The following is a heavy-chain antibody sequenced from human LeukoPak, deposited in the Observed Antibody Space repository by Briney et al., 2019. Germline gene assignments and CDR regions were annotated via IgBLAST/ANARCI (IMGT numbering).Heavy chain of an antibody. V-gene: IGHV4-61*02. Sequence: PSQTLSLTCTVSGGSFSGGGTYWNWIRQSAEKGLEWIGRVYASGSTNYNPSLQSRVTMSVDTSKKQLSLNLTSVTAADTAVYYCARDLSMTGEGYFDLWGRGTLVSVSS. J-gene: IGHJ2*01. CDR3: ARDLSMTGEGYFDL. CDR1: GGSFSGGGTY. CDR2: VYASGST. D-gene: IGHD3-10*01.